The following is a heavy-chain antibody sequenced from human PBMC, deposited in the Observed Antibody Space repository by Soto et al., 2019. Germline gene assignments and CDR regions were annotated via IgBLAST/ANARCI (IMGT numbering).Heavy chain of an antibody. Sequence: QVPLVQSGAEVKKPGASVKVSCQASGYAFTTYGITWVRQAPGQGLEWMGWISAHNANTNYAQKLQGRVTVTRDTSTSTAYVVLRSVRSDGTAVYYCARGRYGDYWGQGAMVTVSS. CDR1: GYAFTTYG. V-gene: IGHV1-18*01. CDR3: ARGRYGDY. CDR2: ISAHNANT. D-gene: IGHD1-1*01. J-gene: IGHJ4*02.